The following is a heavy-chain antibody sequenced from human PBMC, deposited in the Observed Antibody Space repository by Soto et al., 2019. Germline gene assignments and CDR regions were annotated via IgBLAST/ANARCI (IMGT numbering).Heavy chain of an antibody. D-gene: IGHD1-26*01. CDR1: GGSISSRTSY. CDR2: IYYGGDS. CDR3: AREGGGGVDC. Sequence: QVQLQESGPGLVKPSQTLSLTCTVSGGSISSRTSYWSWIRQHPGKGLEWIGYIYYGGDSSYNPSLKSRVTIAKDTSENHFPLKLISVPAAATAVYFWAREGGGGVDCWGQGTLVTVAS. J-gene: IGHJ4*02. V-gene: IGHV4-31*03.